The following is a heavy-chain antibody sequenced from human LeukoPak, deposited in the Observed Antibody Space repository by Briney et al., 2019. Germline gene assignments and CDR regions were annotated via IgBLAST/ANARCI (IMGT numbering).Heavy chain of an antibody. CDR1: GGTFSSYA. CDR2: ITPIFGTA. V-gene: IGHV1-69*05. Sequence: ASVKVSCKASGGTFSSYAISWVRQAPGQGLEWMGGITPIFGTANYAQKFQDRVTITTDESTSTAYMELSSLRSEDTAVYYCARENSGSYREFDYWGQGTLVTVSS. D-gene: IGHD1-26*01. J-gene: IGHJ4*02. CDR3: ARENSGSYREFDY.